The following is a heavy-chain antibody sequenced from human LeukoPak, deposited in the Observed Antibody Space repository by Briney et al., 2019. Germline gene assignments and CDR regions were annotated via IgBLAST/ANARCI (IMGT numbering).Heavy chain of an antibody. CDR1: GFTFSSYS. CDR2: ISSSSSTI. Sequence: GGSLRLSCAASGFTFSSYSMNWVRQAPGKGLEWVSYISSSSSTIYYADSVKGRFTISRDNAKNSLYLQMNSLRAEDTAVYYCARAHPGGFDYWGQGTLVTVSS. D-gene: IGHD4-23*01. CDR3: ARAHPGGFDY. V-gene: IGHV3-48*04. J-gene: IGHJ4*02.